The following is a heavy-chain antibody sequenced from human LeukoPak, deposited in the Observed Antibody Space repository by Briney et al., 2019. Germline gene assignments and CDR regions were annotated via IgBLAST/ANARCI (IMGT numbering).Heavy chain of an antibody. CDR1: GGSFSGYY. V-gene: IGHV4-34*01. J-gene: IGHJ4*02. D-gene: IGHD6-6*01. CDR2: INHSGST. Sequence: PSETPSLTCAVYGGSFSGYYWSWIRQPPGKGLEWIGEINHSGSTNYNPSLKSRVTISVDTSKNQFSLKLSSVTAADTAVYYCARGLKSLYSCSFYFDYWGQGTLVAVSS. CDR3: ARGLKSLYSCSFYFDY.